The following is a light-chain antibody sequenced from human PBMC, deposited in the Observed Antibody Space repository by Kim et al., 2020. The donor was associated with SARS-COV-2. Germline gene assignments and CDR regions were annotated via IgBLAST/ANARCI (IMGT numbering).Light chain of an antibody. CDR2: GAS. J-gene: IGKJ4*01. V-gene: IGKV3-20*01. Sequence: FSPGESTTLPCRASQSVSNSYLAWYQHKPGQAPRLVIYGASSRATGIPDRFSGSGSGTDFSLTISRLEPEDSAVYYCQQYGRSITFGGGTKVDIK. CDR1: QSVSNSY. CDR3: QQYGRSIT.